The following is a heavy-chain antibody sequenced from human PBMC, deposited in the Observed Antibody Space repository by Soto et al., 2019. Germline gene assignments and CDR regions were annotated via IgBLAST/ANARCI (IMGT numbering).Heavy chain of an antibody. D-gene: IGHD3-22*01. V-gene: IGHV1-69*13. CDR1: GGTFSGYA. CDR2: IIPIFGTA. CDR3: ARDRVYYDSSGYFGAFDI. J-gene: IGHJ3*02. Sequence: VKVSCKASGGTFSGYAISWVRQAPGQGLEWMGGIIPIFGTANYAQKFQGRVTITADKSTSTAYMELSSLRSEDTAVYYCARDRVYYDSSGYFGAFDIWGQGTMVTVSS.